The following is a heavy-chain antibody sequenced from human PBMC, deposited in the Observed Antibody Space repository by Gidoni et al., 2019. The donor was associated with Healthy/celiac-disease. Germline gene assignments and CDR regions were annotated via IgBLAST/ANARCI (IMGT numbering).Heavy chain of an antibody. CDR1: GFTFSSYW. CDR3: ARDPDDYGDYPFDY. V-gene: IGHV3-7*03. CDR2: IKQDGSEK. D-gene: IGHD4-17*01. Sequence: EVQLVESGGGSVQPGGSLSLSCAASGFTFSSYWMSWVRQAPGKGLEWVANIKQDGSEKYYVDSVKGRFTISRDNAKNSLYLQMNSLRAEDTAVYYCARDPDDYGDYPFDYWGQGTLVTVSS. J-gene: IGHJ4*02.